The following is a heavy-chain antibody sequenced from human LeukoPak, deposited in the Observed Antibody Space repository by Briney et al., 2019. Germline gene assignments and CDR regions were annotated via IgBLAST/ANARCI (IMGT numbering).Heavy chain of an antibody. D-gene: IGHD3-22*01. V-gene: IGHV4-31*03. J-gene: IGHJ4*02. Sequence: PSQTLSLTCTVSGGSISSAGYFWNWIRQYPGKGLEWIGYIYYTGIIYYNPSLKSRVTISVDTSKNQFSLKLSSVTAADTAVFYCVRGVHDTIGYYHFDSWGQGTLVTVSS. CDR1: GGSISSAGYF. CDR3: VRGVHDTIGYYHFDS. CDR2: IYYTGII.